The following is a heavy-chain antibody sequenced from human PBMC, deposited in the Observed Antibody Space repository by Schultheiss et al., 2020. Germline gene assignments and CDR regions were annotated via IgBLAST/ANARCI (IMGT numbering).Heavy chain of an antibody. V-gene: IGHV3-21*01. J-gene: IGHJ4*02. D-gene: IGHD6-13*01. Sequence: GGSLRLSCAASGFTFSSYSMNWVRQAPGKGLEWVSSISSSSSYIYYADSVKGRFTISRDNAKNSLYLQMNSLRAEDTAVYYCARGRGQLVTADYWGQGTLVTVSS. CDR3: ARGRGQLVTADY. CDR1: GFTFSSYS. CDR2: ISSSSSYI.